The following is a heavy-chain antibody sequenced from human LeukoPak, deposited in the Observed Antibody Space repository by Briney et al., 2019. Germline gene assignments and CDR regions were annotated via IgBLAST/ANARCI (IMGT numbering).Heavy chain of an antibody. V-gene: IGHV4-39*01. CDR1: GGSISSSSYY. Sequence: SETRSLTCTVSGGSISSSSYYWGWIRQPPGKGLEWIGSIYYSGSTYYNPSLKSRVTISVDTSKNQFSLKLSSVTAADTAVYYCASTYYDFWSGSSRQGVDPWGQGTLVTVSS. CDR2: IYYSGST. J-gene: IGHJ5*02. D-gene: IGHD3-3*01. CDR3: ASTYYDFWSGSSRQGVDP.